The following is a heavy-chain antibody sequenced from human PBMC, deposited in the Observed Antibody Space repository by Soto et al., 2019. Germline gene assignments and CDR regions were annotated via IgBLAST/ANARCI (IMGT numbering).Heavy chain of an antibody. CDR2: ISSDSRTI. V-gene: IGHV3-48*04. CDR3: ARAWLSSSSGGMDV. CDR1: GFSLSDYA. Sequence: GGSLRLSCVASGFSLSDYAVNWVRQAPGKGLEWVSFISSDSRTIYYADSVEGRFTVSRDNARNSVSLQMDSLRAEDTAVYYCARAWLSSSSGGMDVWGQGTTVTVSS. J-gene: IGHJ6*02. D-gene: IGHD6-6*01.